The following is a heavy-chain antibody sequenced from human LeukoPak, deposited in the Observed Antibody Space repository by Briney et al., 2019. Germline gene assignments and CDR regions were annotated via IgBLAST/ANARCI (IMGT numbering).Heavy chain of an antibody. CDR1: GGSFSGYY. CDR3: ARPNAHLAFDI. CDR2: INQSGST. J-gene: IGHJ3*02. Sequence: QSSETLSLACTIYGGSFSGYYWSWIRQPPGKGLEWIGEINQSGSTNYNPSLRGRVTMSVDTPRNQFSLKLSSVTAADTAVYYCARPNAHLAFDIWGQGTILIVSS. V-gene: IGHV4-34*01.